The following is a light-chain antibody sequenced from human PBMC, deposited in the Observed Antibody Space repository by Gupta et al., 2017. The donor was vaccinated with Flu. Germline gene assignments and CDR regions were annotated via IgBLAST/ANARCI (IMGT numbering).Light chain of an antibody. Sequence: VTLTCGLSSGSVSTNSYASWYQQTPGQAPRTRSYSTNTRSSGVPDRFAGSILGNKAALNITGAQADDESEDDCVLYLGSGAGWVCGGGTKLTVL. CDR1: SGSVSTNSY. J-gene: IGLJ3*02. V-gene: IGLV8-61*01. CDR2: STN. CDR3: VLYLGSGAGWV.